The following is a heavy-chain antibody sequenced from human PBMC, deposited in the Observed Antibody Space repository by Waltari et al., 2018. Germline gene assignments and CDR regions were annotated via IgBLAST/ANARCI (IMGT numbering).Heavy chain of an antibody. CDR2: IYYSGST. CDR1: GGSISSSSYY. Sequence: QLQLQESGPGLVKPSETLSLPCTVSGGSISSSSYYWGWIRPPPGKGLEWIGSIYYSGSTYYNPSLKSRVTISVDTSKNQFSLKLSSVTAADTAVYYCATRGGGSGSYYNSHYFDYWGQGTLVTVSS. J-gene: IGHJ4*02. D-gene: IGHD3-10*01. CDR3: ATRGGGSGSYYNSHYFDY. V-gene: IGHV4-39*07.